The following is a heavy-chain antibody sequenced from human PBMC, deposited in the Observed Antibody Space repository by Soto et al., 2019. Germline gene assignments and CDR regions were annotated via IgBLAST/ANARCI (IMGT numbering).Heavy chain of an antibody. J-gene: IGHJ1*01. CDR1: GGTFSSYT. D-gene: IGHD3-10*01. CDR3: ASRGVPSPAEYFQH. Sequence: GPSVKVSCKASGGTFSSYTISWVRQAPGQGLEWMGRIIPILGIANYAQKFQGRVTITADKSTSTAYMELSSLRSEDTAVYYCASRGVPSPAEYFQHWGQGTLVTVSS. CDR2: IIPILGIA. V-gene: IGHV1-69*02.